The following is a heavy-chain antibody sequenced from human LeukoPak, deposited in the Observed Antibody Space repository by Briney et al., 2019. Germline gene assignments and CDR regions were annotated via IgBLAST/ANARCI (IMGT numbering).Heavy chain of an antibody. D-gene: IGHD4-23*01. CDR2: IIPIFGTA. Sequence: RASVKVSCKASGGTFSSYAISWVRQAPGQGLEWMGGIIPIFGTANYAQKFQGRVTITTDESTSTAYMELRSLRSDDTAVYYCARATGGNSPRTGWFDPWGQGTLVTVSS. V-gene: IGHV1-69*05. J-gene: IGHJ5*02. CDR3: ARATGGNSPRTGWFDP. CDR1: GGTFSSYA.